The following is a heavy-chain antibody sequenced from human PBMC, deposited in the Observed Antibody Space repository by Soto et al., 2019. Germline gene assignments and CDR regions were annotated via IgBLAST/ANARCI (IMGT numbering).Heavy chain of an antibody. J-gene: IGHJ3*01. CDR1: GFTLSNYW. D-gene: IGHD3-10*01. CDR3: ARTPFYYYGSERYPRAFDV. V-gene: IGHV3-74*01. Sequence: GGSLGLSCAASGFTLSNYWMHWVRQAPGKGPMWVSRIKSDGSGTYYVDSVKGRLTISRDNAKNTLYLQMNSLRAEDTAVYFCARTPFYYYGSERYPRAFDVCDQGTMVTVSS. CDR2: IKSDGSGT.